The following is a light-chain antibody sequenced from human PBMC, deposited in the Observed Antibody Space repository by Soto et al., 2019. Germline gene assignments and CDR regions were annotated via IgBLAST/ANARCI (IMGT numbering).Light chain of an antibody. J-gene: IGKJ5*01. CDR3: QQYGSSLIT. CDR2: GAS. Sequence: EIVLTQSPGTLSLSPGERATLSCRASQSVSSSYLAWYQQKPGQAPRLLIYGASSRATGIPDRFSGSGSGTDFTLPISRLEPEDFALYYCQQYGSSLITFGQGTRLESK. V-gene: IGKV3-20*01. CDR1: QSVSSSY.